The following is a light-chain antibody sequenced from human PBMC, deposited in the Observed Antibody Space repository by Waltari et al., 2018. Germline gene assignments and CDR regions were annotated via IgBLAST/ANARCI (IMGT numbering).Light chain of an antibody. CDR1: QSVLYSSNNKNY. Sequence: DIVMTQSPDSLAVSLGERATIHCQPCQSVLYSSNNKNYLAWYQQKPGQPPKFLIHWASTRESGVPDRFSGSGSGTDFTLTISSLQAEDVAVYYCQQFYSTPLTFGGGTKVEIK. V-gene: IGKV4-1*01. CDR3: QQFYSTPLT. CDR2: WAS. J-gene: IGKJ4*01.